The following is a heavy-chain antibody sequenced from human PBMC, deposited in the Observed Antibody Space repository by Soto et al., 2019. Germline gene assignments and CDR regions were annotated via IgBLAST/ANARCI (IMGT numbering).Heavy chain of an antibody. D-gene: IGHD3-10*01. J-gene: IGHJ6*02. CDR2: IYYRGNT. Sequence: QVQLEESGPGLVKPSETLSLTCTVSGGSISSHYWSWVRQAPGKGLEWIGCIYYRGNTFYNPSLKSRGTISVDTSNNQFSLKLDSVTPAYTAVYYCARDGREASGIDVWGQGTAVTVSS. V-gene: IGHV4-59*11. CDR1: GGSISSHY. CDR3: ARDGREASGIDV.